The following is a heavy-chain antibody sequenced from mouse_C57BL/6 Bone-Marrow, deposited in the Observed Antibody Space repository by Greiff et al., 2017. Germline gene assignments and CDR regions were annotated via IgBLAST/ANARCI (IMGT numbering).Heavy chain of an antibody. Sequence: VHVKQSGPVLVKPGASVKMSCKASGYTFTDYYMNWVKQSHGKSLEWIGVINPYNGGTSYNQKFKGKATLTVDKSSSTAYMALNSLTSEDSAVYYCARWLLLWYFDVWGTGTTVTVSS. J-gene: IGHJ1*03. CDR1: GYTFTDYY. D-gene: IGHD2-3*01. CDR3: ARWLLLWYFDV. CDR2: INPYNGGT. V-gene: IGHV1-19*01.